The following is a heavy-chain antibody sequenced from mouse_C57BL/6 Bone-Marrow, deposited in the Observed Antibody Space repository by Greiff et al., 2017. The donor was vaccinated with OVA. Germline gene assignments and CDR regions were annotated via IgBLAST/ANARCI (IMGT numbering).Heavy chain of an antibody. V-gene: IGHV5-12*01. J-gene: IGHJ1*03. CDR1: GFTFSDYY. CDR2: ISNGGGST. Sequence: EVKVVESGGGLVQPGGSLKLSCAASGFTFSDYYMYWVRQTPEKRLEWVAYISNGGGSTYYPATVKGRFTISSDNAKNTLYLQMSRLKSEDTAMYYCARPYYYGSSLTEDFDVWGTGTTVTVSS. D-gene: IGHD1-1*01. CDR3: ARPYYYGSSLTEDFDV.